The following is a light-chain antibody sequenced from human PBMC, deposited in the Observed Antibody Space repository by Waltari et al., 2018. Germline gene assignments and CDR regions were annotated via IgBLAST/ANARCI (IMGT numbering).Light chain of an antibody. CDR1: SCNIGSKR. J-gene: IGLJ1*01. Sequence: QSVLTQPPSASEAAGKSVTDSCSGSSCNIGSKRESCYHQLPGTAPKLLIYYNDHRASGVSDRFAGSKSGTSASLAISGLQTEDEADYYCAAWDDRLNGYIIGTGTRLTVL. CDR2: YND. V-gene: IGLV1-44*01. CDR3: AAWDDRLNGYI.